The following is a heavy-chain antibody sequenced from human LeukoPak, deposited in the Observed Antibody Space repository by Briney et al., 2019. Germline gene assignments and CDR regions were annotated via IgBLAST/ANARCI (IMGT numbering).Heavy chain of an antibody. D-gene: IGHD6-19*01. V-gene: IGHV3-48*04. CDR3: ARDGGGWVIDY. J-gene: IGHJ4*02. CDR2: ISSSSSTI. CDR1: GSTFSSYS. Sequence: GGSLRLSCAASGSTFSSYSMNWVRQAPGKGLEWVSYISSSSSTIYYADSVKGRFTISRDNAKNSLYLQMNSLRAEDTAVYYCARDGGGWVIDYWGQGTLVTVSS.